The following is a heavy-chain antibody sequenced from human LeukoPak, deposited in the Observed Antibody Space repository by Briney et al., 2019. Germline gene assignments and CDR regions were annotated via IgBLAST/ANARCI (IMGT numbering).Heavy chain of an antibody. V-gene: IGHV3-7*01. Sequence: GGSLRLSCAASGSTFSTYWMSWVRQAPGKGLEWVSNIKYDGSAKYYVDSVKGRFTISRDNAKNSLYLQMTSLRAEDTAVYYCARGDYDDSSGNFSDAFDIWGQGTMVTV. J-gene: IGHJ3*02. CDR1: GSTFSTYW. CDR2: IKYDGSAK. D-gene: IGHD3-22*01. CDR3: ARGDYDDSSGNFSDAFDI.